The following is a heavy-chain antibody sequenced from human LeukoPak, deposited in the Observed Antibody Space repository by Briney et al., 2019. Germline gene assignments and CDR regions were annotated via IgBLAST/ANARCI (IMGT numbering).Heavy chain of an antibody. CDR2: MNPNSGNT. CDR1: GYTFTSYD. J-gene: IGHJ6*02. D-gene: IGHD3-10*01. V-gene: IGHV1-8*01. Sequence: ASVKVSCKASGYTFTSYDINWVRQATGQGLEWMGWMNPNSGNTGYAQKFQGRVTMTRNTSISTAYMELSSLRSEDTAVYYCARSGQGMVWFGHYYYYGMDVWGQGTTVTVSS. CDR3: ARSGQGMVWFGHYYYYGMDV.